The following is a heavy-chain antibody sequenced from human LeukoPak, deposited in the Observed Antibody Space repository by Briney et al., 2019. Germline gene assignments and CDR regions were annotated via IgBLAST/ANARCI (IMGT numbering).Heavy chain of an antibody. Sequence: GASVKVSCKASGYSFTSYGITWVRQAPGQGLEWMGRISAYNGNTNYAQKFRGRVTMTTDASTTTAYMELRSLRSDDTAVYYCARGQAGSDYGDPDPLGYWGQGTLVIVSS. V-gene: IGHV1-18*01. D-gene: IGHD4-17*01. CDR3: ARGQAGSDYGDPDPLGY. CDR2: ISAYNGNT. CDR1: GYSFTSYG. J-gene: IGHJ4*02.